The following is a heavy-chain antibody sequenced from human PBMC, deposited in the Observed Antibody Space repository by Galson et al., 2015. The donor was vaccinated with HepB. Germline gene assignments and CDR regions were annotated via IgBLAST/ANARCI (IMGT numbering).Heavy chain of an antibody. CDR3: ARAQPRGLYYYGMDV. V-gene: IGHV3-48*02. D-gene: IGHD1-14*01. J-gene: IGHJ6*02. CDR1: GFTFSSYS. Sequence: SLRLSCAASGFTFSSYSMNWVRQAPGKGLEWVSYISSSSSTIYYADSVKGRLTISRDNVKNSLYLQMNSLRDEDTAVYYCARAQPRGLYYYGMDVWGQGTTVTVSS. CDR2: ISSSSSTI.